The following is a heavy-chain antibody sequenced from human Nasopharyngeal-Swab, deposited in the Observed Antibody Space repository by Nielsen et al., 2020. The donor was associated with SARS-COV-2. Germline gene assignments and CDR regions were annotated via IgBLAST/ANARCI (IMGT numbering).Heavy chain of an antibody. J-gene: IGHJ6*03. V-gene: IGHV3-23*01. CDR1: GFTFSSYA. D-gene: IGHD3-3*01. CDR2: ISGSGGGT. CDR3: ARDHFPWDFWSGYYYYYYMDV. Sequence: GESLKISCAASGFTFSSYAMSWVRQAPGKGLEWVSAISGSGGGTYYADSVKGRFTISRDNAKNSLYLQMNSLRAEDTAVYYCARDHFPWDFWSGYYYYYYMDVWGKGTTVTVSS.